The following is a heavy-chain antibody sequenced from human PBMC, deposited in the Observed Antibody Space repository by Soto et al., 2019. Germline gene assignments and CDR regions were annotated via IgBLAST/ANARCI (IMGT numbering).Heavy chain of an antibody. D-gene: IGHD1-26*01. J-gene: IGHJ4*02. V-gene: IGHV2-26*01. CDR2: IFSNDEK. CDR1: GFSLSNARMA. Sequence: QVTLKESGPLLVKPTETITLTCTVSGFSLSNARMAVSWIRQPPWKALEWLAHIFSNDEKSYITPMKSRLTITKDTSKSLVVLTRNNMDTVDTATYDFELHGSGVGARPLDYWGKGTLGTVSA. CDR3: ELHGSGVGARPLDY.